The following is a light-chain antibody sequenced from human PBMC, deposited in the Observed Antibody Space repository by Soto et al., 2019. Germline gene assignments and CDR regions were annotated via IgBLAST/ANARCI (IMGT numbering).Light chain of an antibody. V-gene: IGKV3-20*01. CDR1: QSVSSTY. J-gene: IGKJ1*01. Sequence: IVLTQSPGTLSLSPRERATLSCRASQSVSSTYLAWYQHRPGQAPRLLIYGASNRAPGIPDRFSGSGSGTDFTLTISRLEPEDFAVYYCQEYAALPRTFGQGTQVEVK. CDR2: GAS. CDR3: QEYAALPRT.